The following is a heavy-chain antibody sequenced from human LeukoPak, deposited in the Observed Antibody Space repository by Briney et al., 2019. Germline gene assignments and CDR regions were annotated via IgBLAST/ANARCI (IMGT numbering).Heavy chain of an antibody. J-gene: IGHJ4*02. Sequence: GGSLRLSCAASGSTFSTDAMHWVRQAPGKGLEWVSGISGSGGSTYYADSVKGRFTISRDNSKNTLYLQMNSLRAEDTAVYYCAKCSAYYYDSSLSDYFDYWGQGTLVTVSS. CDR1: GSTFSTDA. CDR2: ISGSGGST. V-gene: IGHV3-23*01. D-gene: IGHD3-22*01. CDR3: AKCSAYYYDSSLSDYFDY.